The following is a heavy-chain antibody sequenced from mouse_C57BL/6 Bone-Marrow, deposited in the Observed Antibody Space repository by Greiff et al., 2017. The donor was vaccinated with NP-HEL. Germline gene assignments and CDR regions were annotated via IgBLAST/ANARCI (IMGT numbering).Heavy chain of an antibody. V-gene: IGHV1-74*01. CDR2: IHPSDSDT. CDR3: AIRRYYYAMDY. J-gene: IGHJ4*01. CDR1: GYTFTSYW. Sequence: QVQLQQPGAELVKPGASVKVSCKASGYTFTSYWMHWVKQRPGQGLEWIGRIHPSDSDTNYNQQFKGKATLTVDKSSSTAYMQLSSLTSEDSAVYYCAIRRYYYAMDYWGQGTSVTVSS.